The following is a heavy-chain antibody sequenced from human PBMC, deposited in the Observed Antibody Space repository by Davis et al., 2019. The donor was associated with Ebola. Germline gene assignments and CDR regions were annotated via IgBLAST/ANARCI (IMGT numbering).Heavy chain of an antibody. J-gene: IGHJ6*02. CDR2: ISWNSGSI. CDR3: AKDNAAADGMDV. V-gene: IGHV3-9*01. Sequence: SLKISCAASGFTFDDYAMHWVRQAPGKGLEWVSRISWNSGSIGYADSVTGRFTISRDNAKNSLYLQMNSLRADDTALYYCAKDNAAADGMDVWGQGTTVTISS. CDR1: GFTFDDYA. D-gene: IGHD6-13*01.